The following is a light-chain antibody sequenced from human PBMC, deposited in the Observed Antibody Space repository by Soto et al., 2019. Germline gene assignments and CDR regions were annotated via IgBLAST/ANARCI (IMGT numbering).Light chain of an antibody. V-gene: IGLV2-14*01. CDR3: SSYTSSSTPYV. CDR1: SSDVGGYNY. J-gene: IGLJ1*01. CDR2: EVS. Sequence: QSALTQPASVSGSPGQSITISCTGTSSDVGGYNYVSWYQQHPDKAPKLMIYEVSNRPSGVSNRFSGSKSGNTASLTISGLQNEDEADYHCSSYTSSSTPYVFGTGTK.